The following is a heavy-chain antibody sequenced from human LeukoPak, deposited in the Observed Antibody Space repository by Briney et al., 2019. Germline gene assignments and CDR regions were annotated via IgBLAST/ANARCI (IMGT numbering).Heavy chain of an antibody. CDR3: ARHSGSGSYYTDNFDF. J-gene: IGHJ4*02. V-gene: IGHV3-7*01. CDR2: IKQDGSEK. D-gene: IGHD3-10*01. CDR1: GFTFSNYA. Sequence: GGSLRLSCAASGFTFSNYALHWVRQAPGKGLEWVANIKQDGSEKYYVDSVKGRFTISRDNAKNSLYLQMSSLRDDDTAVYFCARHSGSGSYYTDNFDFWGQGTLVTVSS.